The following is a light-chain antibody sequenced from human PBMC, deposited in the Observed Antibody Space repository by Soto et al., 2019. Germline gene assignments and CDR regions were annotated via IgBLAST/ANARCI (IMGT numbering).Light chain of an antibody. Sequence: QSVLTQPPSTSGTPGQRVTISCSGSDSNIGSNTVNWYQQLPGTAPKLLIYGNGQRPSGVPDRFSGSKSGTSASLAISGLQSEDEADYYCAAWGDSLSGHVVFGGGTKVTVL. V-gene: IGLV1-44*01. J-gene: IGLJ2*01. CDR2: GNG. CDR3: AAWGDSLSGHVV. CDR1: DSNIGSNT.